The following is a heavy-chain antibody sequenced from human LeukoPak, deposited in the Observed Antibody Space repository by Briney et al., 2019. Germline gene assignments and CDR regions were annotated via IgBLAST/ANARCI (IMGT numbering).Heavy chain of an antibody. CDR1: GFTFSSYA. D-gene: IGHD1-1*01. CDR2: ISSNGGST. CDR3: ARVPSWKGYMDV. V-gene: IGHV3-64*01. J-gene: IGHJ6*03. Sequence: TGGSLRLSCAASGFTFSSYAMHWVRQAPGKGLEYVSAISSNGGSTYYANSVKGRFTISRDNSKNTLYLQMSSLRAEDTAVYYCARVPSWKGYMDVWGKGTTVTVSS.